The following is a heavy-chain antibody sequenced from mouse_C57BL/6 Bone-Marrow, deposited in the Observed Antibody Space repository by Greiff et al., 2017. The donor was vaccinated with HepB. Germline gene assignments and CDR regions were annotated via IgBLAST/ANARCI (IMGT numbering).Heavy chain of an antibody. CDR2: ISDGGSYT. CDR1: GFTFSSYA. V-gene: IGHV5-4*01. Sequence: EVKLVESGGGLVKPGGSLKLSCAASGFTFSSYAMSWVRQTPEKRLEWVATISDGGSYTYYPDNVTGRFTISRDNAKNNLYLQMSHLKSEDTAMYYCARDYYGSSYFFDYWGQGTTLTVSS. J-gene: IGHJ2*01. D-gene: IGHD1-1*01. CDR3: ARDYYGSSYFFDY.